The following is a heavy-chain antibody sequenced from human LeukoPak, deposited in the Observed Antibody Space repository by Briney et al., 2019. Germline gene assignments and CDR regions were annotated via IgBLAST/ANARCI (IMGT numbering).Heavy chain of an antibody. D-gene: IGHD2-2*01. V-gene: IGHV3-11*01. J-gene: IGHJ6*02. CDR1: GFTFSDYY. CDR3: ARDESCSSTSCLDYYHGMDV. Sequence: PGGSLRLSCAASGFTFSDYYMSWLRQAPGKGLEWVSYISSSGSTIYYADSVKGRFTISRDNAKNSLYLQMNSLRAGDTAVYYCARDESCSSTSCLDYYHGMDVWGQGTTVTVSS. CDR2: ISSSGSTI.